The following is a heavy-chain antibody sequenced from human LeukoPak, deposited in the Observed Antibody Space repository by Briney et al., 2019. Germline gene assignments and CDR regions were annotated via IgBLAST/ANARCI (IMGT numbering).Heavy chain of an antibody. V-gene: IGHV3-30*19. J-gene: IGHJ4*02. CDR3: ARSGSGWYEGFDY. Sequence: PGGALRLSCAASGFTFSSYGMHWVRQAPGKGLEWVAVIWYDGSNEYYADSVKGRFTISRDNSKNTLYLQMNSLRAEDTAVYYCARSGSGWYEGFDYWGQGTLVTVST. CDR1: GFTFSSYG. D-gene: IGHD6-19*01. CDR2: IWYDGSNE.